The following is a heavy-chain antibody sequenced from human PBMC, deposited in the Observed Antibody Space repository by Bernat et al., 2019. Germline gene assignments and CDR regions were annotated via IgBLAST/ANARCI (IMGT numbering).Heavy chain of an antibody. J-gene: IGHJ4*02. CDR1: GGSFSGYY. V-gene: IGHV4-34*01. D-gene: IGHD4-17*01. Sequence: QVQLQQWGAGLLKPSETLSLTCAVYGGSFSGYYWSWIRQPQGKGLEWIGEINHSGSTNSNPSLKSRVTISVDTSKNQFSLKLRSGTAADTAVYYCARADYGDYGGHFDYWGQGTLVTVSS. CDR2: INHSGST. CDR3: ARADYGDYGGHFDY.